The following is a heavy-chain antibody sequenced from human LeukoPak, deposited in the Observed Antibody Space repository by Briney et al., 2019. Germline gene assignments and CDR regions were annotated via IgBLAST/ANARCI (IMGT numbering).Heavy chain of an antibody. CDR1: GGSISSYY. J-gene: IGHJ5*02. D-gene: IGHD2-2*01. V-gene: IGHV4-4*07. Sequence: SETLSLTCTVSGGSISSYYWSWIRQPAGKGLEWIGRIYTSGSTNYNPSLKSRVTMSVDTSKNQFSLKLSSVTAADTAVYYCARKLGYCSSTSCFNWFDPWGQGTLVTVSS. CDR2: IYTSGST. CDR3: ARKLGYCSSTSCFNWFDP.